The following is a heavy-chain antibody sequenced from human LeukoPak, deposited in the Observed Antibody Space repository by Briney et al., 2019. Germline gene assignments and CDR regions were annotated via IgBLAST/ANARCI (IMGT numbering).Heavy chain of an antibody. Sequence: PGESLKIFCKGSGYSFTSYWIGWVRQMPGKGLEWMGIIYPGDSDTRYSPSFQGQVTISADKSISTAYLQWSSLKASDTAMYYCARSPENAVAARPYAFDIWGQGTMVTVSS. CDR1: GYSFTSYW. V-gene: IGHV5-51*01. CDR3: ARSPENAVAARPYAFDI. CDR2: IYPGDSDT. D-gene: IGHD6-19*01. J-gene: IGHJ3*02.